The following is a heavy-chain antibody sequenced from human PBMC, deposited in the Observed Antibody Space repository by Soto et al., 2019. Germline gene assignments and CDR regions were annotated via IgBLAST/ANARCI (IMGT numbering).Heavy chain of an antibody. Sequence: ASVKVSCKASGYTFTSYAMHWVRQAPGQGLEWVGWISANNGNTKYSQKFQGRVSLTTETSASTAYMELRSLRSDDTAVYYCARSAPFDIYAITPVDFWGQGTLVTVSS. CDR3: ARSAPFDIYAITPVDF. J-gene: IGHJ4*02. CDR1: GYTFTSYA. V-gene: IGHV1-18*01. CDR2: ISANNGNT. D-gene: IGHD3-9*01.